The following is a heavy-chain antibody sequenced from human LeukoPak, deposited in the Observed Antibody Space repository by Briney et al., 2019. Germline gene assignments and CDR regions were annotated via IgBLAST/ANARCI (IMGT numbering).Heavy chain of an antibody. CDR3: ARLRYYAMDV. J-gene: IGHJ6*02. CDR2: ISSSSRTI. Sequence: GGSLRLSCAASGFTFSTYDMNWVRQAPGKGLEWVSYISSSSRTISYADSVKGRFTISRDNAKNSLYLQMDSPRAEDTAVYYCARLRYYAMDVWGQGTTVTASS. V-gene: IGHV3-48*01. CDR1: GFTFSTYD.